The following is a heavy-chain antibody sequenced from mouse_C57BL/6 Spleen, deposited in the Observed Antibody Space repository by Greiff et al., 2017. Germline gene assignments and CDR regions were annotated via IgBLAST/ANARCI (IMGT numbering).Heavy chain of an antibody. J-gene: IGHJ3*01. V-gene: IGHV6-6*01. D-gene: IGHD1-3*01. Sequence: EVKLMESGGGLVQPGGSMKLSCAASGFTFSDAWMDWVRQSPEKGLEWVAEIRNKANNHATYYAESVKGRFTISRDDSKSSVYLQMNSLRAEDTGIYYCTRPHIAGAYWGQGTLVTVSA. CDR3: TRPHIAGAY. CDR2: IRNKANNHAT. CDR1: GFTFSDAW.